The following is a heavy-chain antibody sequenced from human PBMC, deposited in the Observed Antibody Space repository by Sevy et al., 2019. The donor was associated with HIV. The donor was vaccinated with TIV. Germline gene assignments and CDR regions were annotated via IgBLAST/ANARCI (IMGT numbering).Heavy chain of an antibody. D-gene: IGHD3-22*01. J-gene: IGHJ4*02. CDR2: ISGSGGST. CDR3: AKEGFGYNYDSSGNLDY. CDR1: GFTFSSYA. Sequence: GGSLRLSCGVSGFTFSSYAMSWVRQAPGKGLEWVSGISGSGGSTYYADSVKGRFTISRDNSKNTQYLQMTSLRAEDTAVYYCAKEGFGYNYDSSGNLDYWGQGTLVTVSS. V-gene: IGHV3-23*01.